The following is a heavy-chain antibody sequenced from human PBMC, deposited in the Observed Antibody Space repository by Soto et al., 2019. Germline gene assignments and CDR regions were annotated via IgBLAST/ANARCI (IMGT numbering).Heavy chain of an antibody. V-gene: IGHV4-59*01. CDR1: GGSISSYY. Sequence: SETLSLTCTVSGGSISSYYWSWIRQPPGKGLEWIGYIYYSGSTNYNPSLKSRVTISVDTSKNQFSLKLSSVTAADTAVYYCARSIQPRVSPPDYWGQGTLVTVSS. CDR2: IYYSGST. CDR3: ARSIQPRVSPPDY. J-gene: IGHJ4*02.